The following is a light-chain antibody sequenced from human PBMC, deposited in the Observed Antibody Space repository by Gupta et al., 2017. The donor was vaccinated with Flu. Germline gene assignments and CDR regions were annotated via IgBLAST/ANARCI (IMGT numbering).Light chain of an antibody. CDR1: SRRIND. Sequence: GQTVRITCQGDSRRINDASWYQQKPGQAPRLVMYDKNIRPSGIPDRFSGSTSGNTASLTITEAQAEDDADYYCCSRDTSYDLWLFGGGTKVSVL. CDR2: DKN. J-gene: IGLJ2*01. CDR3: CSRDTSYDLWL. V-gene: IGLV3-19*01.